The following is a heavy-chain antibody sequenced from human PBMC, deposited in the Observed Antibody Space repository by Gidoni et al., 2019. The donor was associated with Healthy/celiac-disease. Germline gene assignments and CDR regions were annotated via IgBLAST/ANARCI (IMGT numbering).Heavy chain of an antibody. CDR2: IIPIFGTA. D-gene: IGHD1-7*01. CDR3: AREQTDRYNWNYVLNFDY. Sequence: QVQLVESGAEVKKPGSSVKVSCKASGGTFSSYAISWVRQAPGQGLEWMGGIIPIFGTANYAQKFQGRVTITADESTSTAYMELSSLRSEDTAVYYCAREQTDRYNWNYVLNFDYWGQGTLVTVSS. CDR1: GGTFSSYA. V-gene: IGHV1-69*01. J-gene: IGHJ4*02.